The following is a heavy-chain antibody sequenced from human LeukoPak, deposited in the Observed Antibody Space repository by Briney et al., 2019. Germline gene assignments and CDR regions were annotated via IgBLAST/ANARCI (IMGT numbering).Heavy chain of an antibody. CDR3: ARDGWELRPS. J-gene: IGHJ4*02. CDR2: IKQDGSET. Sequence: GGSLRLSCAASGFTFSSYWMSWVRQAPGKGLEWVANIKQDGSETYYVGSVKGRFTISRDNAKNSLYLQMSSLRAEDTAVYYCARDGWELRPSGGQGTLVSVSS. V-gene: IGHV3-7*04. CDR1: GFTFSSYW. D-gene: IGHD1-26*01.